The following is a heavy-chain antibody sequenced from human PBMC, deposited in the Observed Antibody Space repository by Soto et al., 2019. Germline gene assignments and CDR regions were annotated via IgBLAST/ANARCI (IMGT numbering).Heavy chain of an antibody. Sequence: GSLRLSCAASGFTFSSYAMHWVRQAPGRGLEWVAVISYDGSNKYYADSVKGRFTISRDNSKNTPYLQMNSLRAEDTAVYYCARPYCGGDCYSRYFDYWGQGTLVTVSS. CDR2: ISYDGSNK. V-gene: IGHV3-30-3*01. CDR3: ARPYCGGDCYSRYFDY. CDR1: GFTFSSYA. J-gene: IGHJ4*02. D-gene: IGHD2-21*02.